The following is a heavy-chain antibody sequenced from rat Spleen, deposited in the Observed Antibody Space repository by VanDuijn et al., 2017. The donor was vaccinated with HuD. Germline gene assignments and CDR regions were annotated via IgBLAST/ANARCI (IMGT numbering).Heavy chain of an antibody. J-gene: IGHJ2*01. V-gene: IGHV5-46*01. CDR1: GFTFSTFP. CDR2: ISDTGGST. CDR3: TRDRILRSTGFDY. D-gene: IGHD1-6*01. Sequence: EVQLVESGGGLVQPGRSLKLSCAASGFTFSTFPMAWVRQAPKKGLEWVASISDTGGSTYYADSVRGRFTISRDNAKSTLYLQMDSLRSEDTATYYCTRDRILRSTGFDYWGQGVMVTVSS.